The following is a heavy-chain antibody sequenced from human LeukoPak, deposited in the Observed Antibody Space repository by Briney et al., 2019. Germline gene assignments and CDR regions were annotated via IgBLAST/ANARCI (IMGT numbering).Heavy chain of an antibody. Sequence: ASVKVSCKASGYTFNNYDINWLRQATGQVLEWMGWMKPNTGKTGCAQNFQGRVTMTSNTSISTAYMELSSLRSDDTAVYYCARSAEISGYWPKVVVDVWGQGTTVTVSS. V-gene: IGHV1-8*01. CDR2: MKPNTGKT. D-gene: IGHD3-22*01. J-gene: IGHJ6*02. CDR1: GYTFNNYD. CDR3: ARSAEISGYWPKVVVDV.